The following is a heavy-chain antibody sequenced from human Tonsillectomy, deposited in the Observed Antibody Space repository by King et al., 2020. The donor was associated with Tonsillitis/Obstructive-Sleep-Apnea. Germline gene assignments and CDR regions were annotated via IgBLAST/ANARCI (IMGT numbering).Heavy chain of an antibody. V-gene: IGHV3-48*02. CDR1: GFTFSSYS. D-gene: IGHD2-2*01. J-gene: IGHJ6*03. Sequence: VQLVESGGGLVQPGGSLRLSCAASGFTFSSYSMNWVRQAPGKGLEWVSYISSSSSTIYYADSVKGRFTISRDNAKNSLYLQMNSLRDEDTAVYYCAREDIVVVPAAMPPANYYYYYMDVWGKGTTVTVSS. CDR3: AREDIVVVPAAMPPANYYYYYMDV. CDR2: ISSSSSTI.